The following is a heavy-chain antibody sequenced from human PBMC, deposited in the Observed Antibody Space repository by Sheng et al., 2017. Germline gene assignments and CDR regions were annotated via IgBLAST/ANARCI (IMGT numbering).Heavy chain of an antibody. D-gene: IGHD1-26*01. CDR1: GFTFSDYY. CDR3: ARDGVGGQRYYFDY. CDR2: ISSSGSTI. V-gene: IGHV3-11*01. Sequence: PGGSLRLSCAASGFTFSDYYMSWIRQAPGKGLEWVSYISSSGSTIYYADSVKGRFTISRDDAKNSLFLQMNSLRAEDTAVYYCARDGVGGQRYYFDYWGQGTLVTVSS. J-gene: IGHJ4*02.